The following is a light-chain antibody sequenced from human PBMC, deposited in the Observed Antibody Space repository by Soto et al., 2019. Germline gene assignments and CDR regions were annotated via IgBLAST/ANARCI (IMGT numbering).Light chain of an antibody. V-gene: IGKV3-20*01. CDR3: QQYRSLPLT. CDR1: QSVGGS. Sequence: TVLAQSPGTLSLSPGARATLSCRASQSVGGSLAWYQQRHGQAPRLLIYLASRRAAGIPDRFSGSGYGTDFDLTISRLETEDFAVYFCQQYRSLPLTFGGGTKVDIK. CDR2: LAS. J-gene: IGKJ4*01.